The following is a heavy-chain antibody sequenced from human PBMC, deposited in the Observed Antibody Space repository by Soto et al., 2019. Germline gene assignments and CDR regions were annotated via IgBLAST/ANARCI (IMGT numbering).Heavy chain of an antibody. J-gene: IGHJ4*02. Sequence: PGGSLRLSCAGSGFAFHTYDMTWVRQAPGKGLEWVSMISNRGSPYYSGSVRGRFTISRDNSNSILYLQMNSLRADDTAIYFCTKHWGTPAPDDYWGQGTLVTVSS. CDR1: GFAFHTYD. D-gene: IGHD6-13*01. CDR3: TKHWGTPAPDDY. V-gene: IGHV3-23*01. CDR2: ISNRGSP.